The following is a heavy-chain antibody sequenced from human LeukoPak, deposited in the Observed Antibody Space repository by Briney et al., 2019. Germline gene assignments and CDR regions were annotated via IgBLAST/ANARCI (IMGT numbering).Heavy chain of an antibody. J-gene: IGHJ4*02. CDR2: ISYDGSNK. CDR1: GFTFSSYA. Sequence: GGSLRLSCAASGFTFSSYAMHWVRQAPDKGVEWVAVISYDGSNKYYADSVKGRFTISRDNSKNTLYLQMNSLRAEDTAVYYCARDFGSFGVVIFYYFDYWGQGTLVTVSS. CDR3: ARDFGSFGVVIFYYFDY. D-gene: IGHD3-3*01. V-gene: IGHV3-30-3*01.